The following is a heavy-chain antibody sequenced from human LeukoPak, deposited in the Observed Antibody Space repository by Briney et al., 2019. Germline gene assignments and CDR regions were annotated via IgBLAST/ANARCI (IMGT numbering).Heavy chain of an antibody. CDR3: ARHGYSSSWYPIDY. CDR2: IYYSGST. J-gene: IGHJ4*02. V-gene: IGHV4-39*01. D-gene: IGHD6-13*01. Sequence: AETLSLTCTVSGGSISSSSYYWGWLRQPPGKGLEWIGSIYYSGSTYYSPSLKSRLTICVDTSKNQFSLNLSSVTAADTAVYYCARHGYSSSWYPIDYWGQGTLVTVSS. CDR1: GGSISSSSYY.